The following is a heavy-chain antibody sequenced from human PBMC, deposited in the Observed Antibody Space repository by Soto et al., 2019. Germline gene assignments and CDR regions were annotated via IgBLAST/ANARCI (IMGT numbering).Heavy chain of an antibody. CDR3: ARGSRLYGSGLDY. D-gene: IGHD3-10*01. V-gene: IGHV1-69*02. Sequence: QVQLVQSGAEVKKPGSSVKVSCKASGGTFSSYTISWVRQAPGQGLEWMGRIIPILGIANYAQKFQGRVTITASKAPSPAYMELSCLRSEETAVYYCARGSRLYGSGLDYWGQGTLVTVSS. CDR2: IIPILGIA. CDR1: GGTFSSYT. J-gene: IGHJ4*02.